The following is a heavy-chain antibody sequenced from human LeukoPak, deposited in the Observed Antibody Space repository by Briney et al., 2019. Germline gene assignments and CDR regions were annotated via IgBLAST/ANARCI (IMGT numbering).Heavy chain of an antibody. J-gene: IGHJ4*02. CDR2: INHSGST. CDR1: GGSFSGYY. D-gene: IGHD1-26*01. Sequence: SETLSLTCAVYGGSFSGYYWSWIRQPPGKGLEWIGEINHSGSTNYNPSLKSRVTISVDTSKNQFSLKLSSVTAADTAVYYCARTIREWELRGYFDYWGQGTLVTVSS. V-gene: IGHV4-34*01. CDR3: ARTIREWELRGYFDY.